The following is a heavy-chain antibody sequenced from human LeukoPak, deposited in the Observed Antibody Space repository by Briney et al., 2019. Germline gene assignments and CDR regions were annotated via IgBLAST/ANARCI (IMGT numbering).Heavy chain of an antibody. D-gene: IGHD3-16*01. J-gene: IGHJ4*02. CDR2: INPSGGST. CDR1: GYTFTGYY. Sequence: DSVKVSCKASGYTFTGYYMHWVRQAPGQGLEWMGIINPSGGSTIYAQKFQGRVTMTRDTSTSTVYMELSSLRSEDPAVYYCARVLGGLAFRTFDYWGQGTLVTVSS. V-gene: IGHV1-46*01. CDR3: ARVLGGLAFRTFDY.